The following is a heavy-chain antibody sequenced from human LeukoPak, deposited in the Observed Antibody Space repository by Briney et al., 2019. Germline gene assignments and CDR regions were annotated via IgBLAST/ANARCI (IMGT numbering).Heavy chain of an antibody. J-gene: IGHJ5*02. CDR1: GFTFSSYE. D-gene: IGHD6-13*01. CDR2: ISSRGSTI. Sequence: QPGGSLRLSCAASGFTFSSYEMNWGRQAPGKGLEWVSYISSRGSTIYYADAVEGRFTISRDNAKNSLYLQMNSLRAEDTAVYYCAREAGGIAAAGTGYNWFDPWGQGTLVTVSS. V-gene: IGHV3-48*03. CDR3: AREAGGIAAAGTGYNWFDP.